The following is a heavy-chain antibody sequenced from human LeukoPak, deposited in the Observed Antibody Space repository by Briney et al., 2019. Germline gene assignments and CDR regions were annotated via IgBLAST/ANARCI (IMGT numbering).Heavy chain of an antibody. D-gene: IGHD3-10*01. CDR1: AGSINSY. CDR2: ISGSGTI. J-gene: IGHJ5*02. CDR3: ARDSGTTGEVKFDP. V-gene: IGHV4-4*07. Sequence: SETLSLTCIVSAGSINSYWSWIRQPAGKGLEWIGRISGSGTITYNPALQSRLTISIDTSKNQFSLKLMSVTAADTAVYYCARDSGTTGEVKFDPWGRGILVTVSS.